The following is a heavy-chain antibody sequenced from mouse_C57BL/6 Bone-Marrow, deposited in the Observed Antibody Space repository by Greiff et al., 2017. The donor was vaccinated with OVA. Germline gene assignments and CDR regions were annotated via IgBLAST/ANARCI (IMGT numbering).Heavy chain of an antibody. V-gene: IGHV1-55*01. Sequence: QVQLQQPGAELVKPGASVKMSCKASGYTFTSYWITWVKQRPGQGLEWIGDIYPGSGSTNYNEKFKSKATLTVDTSSSTAYMQLNSLTSEDAAVYYCARRRAWTTVVANWGQGTALTVSS. D-gene: IGHD1-1*01. CDR1: GYTFTSYW. CDR3: ARRRAWTTVVAN. CDR2: IYPGSGST. J-gene: IGHJ2*01.